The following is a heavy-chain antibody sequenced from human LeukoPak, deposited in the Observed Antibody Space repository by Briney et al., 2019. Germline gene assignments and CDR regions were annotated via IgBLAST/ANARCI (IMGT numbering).Heavy chain of an antibody. CDR2: ISSSSSYI. Sequence: GGSLRLSCAASGFTFSSYSMNWVRQAPGKGLEWVSSISSSSSYIYYADSVKGRFTISRDNAKNSLYLQMNSLRAEDTAAYYCARDPQGYSSGWYGEYFQHWGQGTLVTVSS. J-gene: IGHJ1*01. CDR3: ARDPQGYSSGWYGEYFQH. V-gene: IGHV3-21*01. D-gene: IGHD6-19*01. CDR1: GFTFSSYS.